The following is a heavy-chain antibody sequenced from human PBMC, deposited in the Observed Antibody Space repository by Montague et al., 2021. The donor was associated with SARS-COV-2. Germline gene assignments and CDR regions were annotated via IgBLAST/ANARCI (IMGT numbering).Heavy chain of an antibody. D-gene: IGHD3-9*01. CDR3: ARDGVFRYFVWLGDRYGFDA. J-gene: IGHJ6*02. CDR1: GGSFSSGSYY. Sequence: SETLSLTCTVSGGSFSSGSYYWSWIRQPPGKGLKWIGYICYSGSTNYNPSLKIRVTISVDTSKNQFSLKLSTVTAAATAVYYCARDGVFRYFVWLGDRYGFDAWGQGTTVTVSS. CDR2: ICYSGST. V-gene: IGHV4-61*01.